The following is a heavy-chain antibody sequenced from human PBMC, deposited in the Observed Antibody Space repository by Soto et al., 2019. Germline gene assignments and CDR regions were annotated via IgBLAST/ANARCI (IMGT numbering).Heavy chain of an antibody. J-gene: IGHJ5*02. CDR3: ARIVVGATVDL. CDR1: VDSVSTERYF. V-gene: IGHV4-61*01. D-gene: IGHD1-26*01. CDR2: ISYTGDT. Sequence: SETLSLTGRVSVDSVSTERYFWTWIRQPPGKGLEWIAYISYTGDTNYNPSLKSRVTISIDTSRNQFSLTLTSVTAADTAVYFCARIVVGATVDLWGQGSLVTVSS.